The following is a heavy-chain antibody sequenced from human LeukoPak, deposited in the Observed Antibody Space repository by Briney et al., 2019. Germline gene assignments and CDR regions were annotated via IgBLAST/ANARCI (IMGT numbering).Heavy chain of an antibody. D-gene: IGHD1-7*01. J-gene: IGHJ6*03. CDR1: GGSISSYY. Sequence: PSETLSLTCTVSGGSISSYYWSWIRQPPGKGLEWIGYIYYSGSTNYNPSLKSRVTISVDTSKNQFSLKLSSVTAADTAVYYCAREIKESVTGTTHYYYYMDVWGKGTTVTVSS. V-gene: IGHV4-59*01. CDR2: IYYSGST. CDR3: AREIKESVTGTTHYYYYMDV.